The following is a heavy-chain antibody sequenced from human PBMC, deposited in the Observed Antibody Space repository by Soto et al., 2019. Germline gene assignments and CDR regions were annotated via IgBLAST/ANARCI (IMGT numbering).Heavy chain of an antibody. V-gene: IGHV3-33*01. Sequence: GGSLRLSCAASGFTFSSYGMHWVRQPPGKGLEWVAVIWYDGSNKYYSDSVEGRFTISRDNSKNALYLQMNNLRAEDTALYYCARDSYQTYFYRPGHFDYWGQGALVTVST. CDR1: GFTFSSYG. J-gene: IGHJ4*02. D-gene: IGHD3-10*01. CDR3: ARDSYQTYFYRPGHFDY. CDR2: IWYDGSNK.